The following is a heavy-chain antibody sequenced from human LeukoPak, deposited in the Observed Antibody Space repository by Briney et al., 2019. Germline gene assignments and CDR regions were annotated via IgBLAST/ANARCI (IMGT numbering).Heavy chain of an antibody. CDR3: ARTAARRFDY. Sequence: GASVKVSSKASGYTFTSYFLHWVGQAPGQGLEWMAIINPSGGTTAYAQKFQGRVTMTRDTSTSTVYMELSSLRSDDTAVYYCARTAARRFDYWGQGTLVTVSS. D-gene: IGHD6-6*01. CDR1: GYTFTSYF. CDR2: INPSGGTT. V-gene: IGHV1-46*01. J-gene: IGHJ4*02.